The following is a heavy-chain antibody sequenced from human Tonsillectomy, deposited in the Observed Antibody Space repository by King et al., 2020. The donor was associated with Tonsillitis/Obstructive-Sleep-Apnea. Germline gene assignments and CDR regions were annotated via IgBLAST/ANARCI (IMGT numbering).Heavy chain of an antibody. J-gene: IGHJ5*02. CDR3: ARGRSWYYNWFDP. CDR2: SPYTGNT. Sequence: QLQESGPGLVKPSETLSLTCTVSGGSVSSSSHYWGWIRQPPGKGLEWIGSSPYTGNTYYNPSLKSRVTISVNTSKNLFSPNLNSVTAADTAVYYCARGRSWYYNWFDPWGQGTLVTVSS. CDR1: GGSVSSSSHY. V-gene: IGHV4-39*01. D-gene: IGHD6-13*01.